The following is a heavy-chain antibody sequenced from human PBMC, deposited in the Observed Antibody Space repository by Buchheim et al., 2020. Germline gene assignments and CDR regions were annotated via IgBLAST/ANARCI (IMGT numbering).Heavy chain of an antibody. CDR3: AREEDYYDSSGQPL. Sequence: EVQLVESGGGLIQPGGSLRLSCAASGFTVSSNYMSWVRQAPGKGLEWVSVIYSGGSTYYAASVKGRFTISRDNSKNTLYLQMNSLRAEDTAVYYCAREEDYYDSSGQPLWGQGTL. CDR1: GFTVSSNY. CDR2: IYSGGST. V-gene: IGHV3-66*01. D-gene: IGHD3-22*01. J-gene: IGHJ4*02.